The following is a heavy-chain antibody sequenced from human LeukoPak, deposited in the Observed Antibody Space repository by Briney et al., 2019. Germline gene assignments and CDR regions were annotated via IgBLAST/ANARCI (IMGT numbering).Heavy chain of an antibody. D-gene: IGHD6-25*01. CDR3: ARDFSPGQRFYFDY. V-gene: IGHV3-7*05. CDR1: GFTLSRYW. Sequence: GGSLRLSCTSSGFTLSRYWMSWVRQAPGKGLEWAANIKQDGSEKHYVDSVKGRFTFSRDNAENSLYLQMNSLRVEDTAVYYCARDFSPGQRFYFDYWGQGTLVTVSS. CDR2: IKQDGSEK. J-gene: IGHJ4*02.